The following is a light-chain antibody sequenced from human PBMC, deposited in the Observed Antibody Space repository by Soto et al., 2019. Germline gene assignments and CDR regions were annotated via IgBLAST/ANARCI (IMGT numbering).Light chain of an antibody. Sequence: QSALTQPASVSGSPGQSITISCTGTNSDVGSHNFVSWYQQYPGKAPKLLIYEASKRPSGLSNRFSGSKSGNTASLTISGLQAEDEAGYYCCSLTNGATWVFGGGTKLTVL. CDR2: EAS. CDR3: CSLTNGATWV. J-gene: IGLJ3*02. CDR1: NSDVGSHNF. V-gene: IGLV2-23*01.